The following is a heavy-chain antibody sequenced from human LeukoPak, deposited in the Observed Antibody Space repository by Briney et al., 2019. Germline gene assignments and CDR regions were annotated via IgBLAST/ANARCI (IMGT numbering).Heavy chain of an antibody. D-gene: IGHD5-18*01. CDR1: GFTFSSYA. CDR3: AKDKYSPNINNWFDP. V-gene: IGHV3-23*01. J-gene: IGHJ5*02. Sequence: GGSLRLSCAASGFTFSSYAMSWVRQAPGKGLEWVSAISGSGGSTYYADSVKGRFTISRDNSKNTLYLEMNSLRAEDTAVYYCAKDKYSPNINNWFDPWGQGTLVTVSS. CDR2: ISGSGGST.